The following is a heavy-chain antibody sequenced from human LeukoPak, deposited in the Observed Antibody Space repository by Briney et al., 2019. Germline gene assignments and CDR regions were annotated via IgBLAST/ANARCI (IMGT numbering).Heavy chain of an antibody. CDR1: GFTFSNSW. J-gene: IGHJ4*02. D-gene: IGHD7-27*01. CDR3: ARGTWGFDY. Sequence: GESLRLSCAASGFTFSNSWLHWVRQAPGKGLVWVSRISPDGSSTNYADSVKGRFTISRDNAKNTLYLQMNSLGAEDTAVYYCARGTWGFDYWGQGTLVTVSS. V-gene: IGHV3-74*01. CDR2: ISPDGSST.